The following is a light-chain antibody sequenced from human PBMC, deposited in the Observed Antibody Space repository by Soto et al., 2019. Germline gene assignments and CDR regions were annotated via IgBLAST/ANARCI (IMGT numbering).Light chain of an antibody. CDR1: NNDIGGYNY. CDR3: SSYAGSGSPYV. V-gene: IGLV2-8*01. Sequence: QSALTQPPSASGSPGQSVTISCTGTNNDIGGYNYVSWYQQHPGKAPKLMIHEVNKRPSGVPDRFSGSKSGTTASLTVSGLQAEDEADYYCSSYAGSGSPYVFGTGTKLTVL. CDR2: EVN. J-gene: IGLJ1*01.